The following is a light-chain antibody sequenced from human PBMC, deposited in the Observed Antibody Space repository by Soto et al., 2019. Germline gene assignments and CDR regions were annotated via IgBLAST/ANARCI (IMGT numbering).Light chain of an antibody. CDR3: GAWDSSLXAYV. CDR2: DDN. CDR1: SSNIWGNS. J-gene: IGLJ1*01. Sequence: QSFLTQPPSVSAAPGQKVTISCSGSSSNIWGNSVSWYQQLPVTAPKLLIYDDNKRPSGIPDRFSCSKSGTSATLGITGLQNGDEDDYYCGAWDSSLXAYVFGTGTKVXV. V-gene: IGLV1-51*01.